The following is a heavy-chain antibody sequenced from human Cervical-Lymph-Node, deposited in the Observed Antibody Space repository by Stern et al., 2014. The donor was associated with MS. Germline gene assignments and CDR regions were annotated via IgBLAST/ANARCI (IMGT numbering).Heavy chain of an antibody. D-gene: IGHD3/OR15-3a*01. CDR3: ASGTGSKRPTGNY. Sequence: VQLVQSGAEVKKPGASVKVSCKASGYSFTSHYMHWVRQAPGQGLEWVGIINPSGDSASYAQQLQGRVTMTRDTSTSTVYMEWSSLRSEDTAVYYCASGTGSKRPTGNYWGQGTLVTVSS. J-gene: IGHJ4*02. CDR2: INPSGDSA. V-gene: IGHV1-46*01. CDR1: GYSFTSHY.